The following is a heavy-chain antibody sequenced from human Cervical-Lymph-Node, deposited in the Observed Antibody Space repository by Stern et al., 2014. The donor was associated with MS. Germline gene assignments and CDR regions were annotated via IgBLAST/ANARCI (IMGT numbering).Heavy chain of an antibody. V-gene: IGHV4-39*02. D-gene: IGHD4-23*01. CDR3: AREGSVVTTYAMDV. J-gene: IGHJ6*02. CDR2: IYFTGTT. Sequence: QLVESGPGLVKPSETLSLTCTVSGGSIISSDHYWGWVRQPPGKGLEWIGSIYFTGTTFYTSSLTSRVSTSLDTSTNQCSLQVTSVTAADTAVYYCAREGSVVTTYAMDVWGQGTTVAVSS. CDR1: GGSIISSDHY.